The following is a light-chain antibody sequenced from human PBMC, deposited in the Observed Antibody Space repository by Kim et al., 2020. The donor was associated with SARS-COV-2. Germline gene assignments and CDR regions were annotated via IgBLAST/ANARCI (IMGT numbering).Light chain of an antibody. CDR3: QSYDSSNQV. CDR2: ADN. J-gene: IGLJ2*01. V-gene: IGLV6-57*03. Sequence: GTTVSISCTRSSGSMASNYVQWYQQRPGSAPTTVIYADNQRPSGVPDRFSGSIDSSSNSASLTISGLKTEDEADYYCQSYDSSNQVFGGGTQLTVL. CDR1: SGSMASNY.